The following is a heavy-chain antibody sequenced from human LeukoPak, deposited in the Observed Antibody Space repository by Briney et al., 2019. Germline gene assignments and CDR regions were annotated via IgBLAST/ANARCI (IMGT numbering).Heavy chain of an antibody. Sequence: GGSLRLSCAASGFTFSSYAMNWVRQAQGKGLEWVSAISGSDGSSYYADSVKGRFTISRDNSKNTLYLQINSLRPEDTAVYYCAKDPRSLGYCTSSSCPYFDYWGQGTLVTVSS. CDR3: AKDPRSLGYCTSSSCPYFDY. J-gene: IGHJ4*02. CDR1: GFTFSSYA. V-gene: IGHV3-23*01. D-gene: IGHD2-2*01. CDR2: ISGSDGSS.